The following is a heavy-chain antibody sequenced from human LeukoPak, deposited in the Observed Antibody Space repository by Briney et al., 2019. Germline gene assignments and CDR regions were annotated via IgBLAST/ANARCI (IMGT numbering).Heavy chain of an antibody. CDR2: ISGSGGST. V-gene: IGHV3-23*01. CDR3: AKALRYCGSTSCYEYYYGMDV. J-gene: IGHJ6*02. Sequence: PGGSLRLSCAASGFTFSSYGMSWVRQAPGKGLEWVSAISGSGGSTSYADSVKGRFTISRDNSKNTLYLQMNSLRAEDTAVCYCAKALRYCGSTSCYEYYYGMDVWGQGTTVTVSS. CDR1: GFTFSSYG. D-gene: IGHD2-2*01.